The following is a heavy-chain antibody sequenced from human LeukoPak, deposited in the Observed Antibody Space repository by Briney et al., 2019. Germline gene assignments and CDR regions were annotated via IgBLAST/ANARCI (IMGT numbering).Heavy chain of an antibody. D-gene: IGHD6-19*01. Sequence: GGSLRLSCAASGFTFSSYEMNWVRQAPGKGLEWVSYISSSGSTIYYADSVKGRFTISRDNAKNSLYLQMNSLRAEDTAVYYCAREERAVAGTFADYWGQGTLVTVSS. CDR2: ISSSGSTI. CDR3: AREERAVAGTFADY. CDR1: GFTFSSYE. V-gene: IGHV3-48*03. J-gene: IGHJ4*02.